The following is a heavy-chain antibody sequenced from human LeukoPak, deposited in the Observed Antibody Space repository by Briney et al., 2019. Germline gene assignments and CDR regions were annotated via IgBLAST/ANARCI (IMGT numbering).Heavy chain of an antibody. CDR1: GFTLSSYS. D-gene: IGHD2-15*01. J-gene: IGHJ4*02. CDR3: ARDPYYCSRGTCYSSFDY. V-gene: IGHV3-21*01. CDR2: ITSSTNYI. Sequence: GGSLRLSCAASGFTLSSYSFNWVRQAPGKGLEWVSSITSSTNYIYYADSVKGRFTISRDNAENSLYLQMNSLRAEDTAVYYCARDPYYCSRGTCYSSFDYWAREPWSPSP.